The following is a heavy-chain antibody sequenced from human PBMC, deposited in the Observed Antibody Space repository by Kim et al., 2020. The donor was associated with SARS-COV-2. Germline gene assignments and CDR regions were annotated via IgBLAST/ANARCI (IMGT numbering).Heavy chain of an antibody. CDR3: ARDKDEYYYGMDV. Sequence: YHPSLKTGVTITVDTSKNQFSLKLSSVTAADTAVYYCARDKDEYYYGMDVWGQGTTVTVSS. V-gene: IGHV4-30-2*05. J-gene: IGHJ6*02.